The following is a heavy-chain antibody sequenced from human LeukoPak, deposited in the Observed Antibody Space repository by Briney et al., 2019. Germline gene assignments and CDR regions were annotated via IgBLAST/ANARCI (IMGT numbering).Heavy chain of an antibody. J-gene: IGHJ4*02. CDR1: GGTFSSYA. CDR2: IIPILGIA. D-gene: IGHD6-19*01. CDR3: ARATVAGILVAY. Sequence: GASVKVSCKASGGTFSSYAISWVRQAPGQGLEWMGRIIPILGIANYAQKFQGRVTITADKSTSTAYMELSSLRSEDTAVYYCARATVAGILVAYWGQGTLVTVSS. V-gene: IGHV1-69*04.